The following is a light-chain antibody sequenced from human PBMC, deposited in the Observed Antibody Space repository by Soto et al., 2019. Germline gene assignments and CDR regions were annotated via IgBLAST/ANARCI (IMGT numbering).Light chain of an antibody. Sequence: EIVMTQSPATLSVSPGERATLSCRASQSVSSKLAWYQQKPGQAPRLLIYGASNSETGIPARLRGSGSGTESTLTISSLQSEAVAFYYYQQYHNWFQRTFGQGTKVEIK. V-gene: IGKV3-15*01. CDR1: QSVSSK. CDR2: GAS. CDR3: QQYHNWFQRT. J-gene: IGKJ1*01.